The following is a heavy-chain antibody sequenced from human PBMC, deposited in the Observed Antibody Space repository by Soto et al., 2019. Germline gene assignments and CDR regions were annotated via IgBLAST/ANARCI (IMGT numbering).Heavy chain of an antibody. Sequence: QVQLVQSGAEVKKPGSSVKVSCKASGGTFSSYAISWVRQAPGQGLEWMGGIIPIFGTANYAQKFQGRVTITADESTSTAYMELSSLRSEDTAVYYCARDEARGVDIVVVPAADYYYYGMDVWGQGTTVTVSS. J-gene: IGHJ6*02. V-gene: IGHV1-69*01. CDR2: IIPIFGTA. CDR3: ARDEARGVDIVVVPAADYYYYGMDV. D-gene: IGHD2-2*01. CDR1: GGTFSSYA.